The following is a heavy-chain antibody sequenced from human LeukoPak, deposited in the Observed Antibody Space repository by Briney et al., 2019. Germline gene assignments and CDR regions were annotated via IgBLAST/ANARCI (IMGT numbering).Heavy chain of an antibody. Sequence: PGGSLRLSCAASGFTFSSYEMNWVRQAPGKGLEWLSDIDGSSGRINYADSLKGRFTLSRDSAKNSLFLQMDSLRDEDTAVYYCARMVTMVRGVISGYYYYGMDVWGQGTTVTVSS. D-gene: IGHD3-10*01. V-gene: IGHV3-48*03. J-gene: IGHJ6*02. CDR3: ARMVTMVRGVISGYYYYGMDV. CDR2: IDGSSGRI. CDR1: GFTFSSYE.